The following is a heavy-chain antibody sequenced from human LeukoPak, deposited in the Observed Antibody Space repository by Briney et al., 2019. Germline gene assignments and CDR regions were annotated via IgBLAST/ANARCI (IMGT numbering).Heavy chain of an antibody. V-gene: IGHV3-7*01. Sequence: GGSLRLSCAASGFTFSSYWMSWVRQAPGKGLEWVANIKQDGSEKYYVDSVKGRFTISRDNAKNSLYLQMNSLRAEDTAVYYCARDLVDSSGWYCFDYWGQGTLVTVSS. CDR1: GFTFSSYW. CDR3: ARDLVDSSGWYCFDY. J-gene: IGHJ4*02. D-gene: IGHD6-19*01. CDR2: IKQDGSEK.